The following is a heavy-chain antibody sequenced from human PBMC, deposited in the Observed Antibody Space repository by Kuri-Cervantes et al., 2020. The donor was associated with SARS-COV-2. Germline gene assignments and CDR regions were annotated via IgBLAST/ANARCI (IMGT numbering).Heavy chain of an antibody. D-gene: IGHD2-2*02. CDR3: ARGAYCSSTSCYNENYFDY. CDR1: GGSISSSSYY. V-gene: IGHV4-39*07. CDR2: VYYSGST. Sequence: GSLRLSCTVSGGSISSSSYYWGWIRQPPGKGLEWIGSVYYSGSTNYNPSLKSRVTISVDTSKNQFSRKLSSVTAADTAVYYCARGAYCSSTSCYNENYFDYWGQGTLVTVSS. J-gene: IGHJ4*02.